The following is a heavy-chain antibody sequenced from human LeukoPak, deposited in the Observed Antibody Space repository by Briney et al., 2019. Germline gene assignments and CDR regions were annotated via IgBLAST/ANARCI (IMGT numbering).Heavy chain of an antibody. CDR3: ARVVSDGAYDI. V-gene: IGHV3-74*03. CDR2: INSDGIT. J-gene: IGHJ3*02. Sequence: GGSLRPSCAASGFTFSSYWMHWVRQAPGKGLVWVSRINSDGITTYADSVKGRFIIFRDNAKNTLYLQMNSLRAEDTAVYYCARVVSDGAYDIWGQGTMVT. D-gene: IGHD2/OR15-2a*01. CDR1: GFTFSSYW.